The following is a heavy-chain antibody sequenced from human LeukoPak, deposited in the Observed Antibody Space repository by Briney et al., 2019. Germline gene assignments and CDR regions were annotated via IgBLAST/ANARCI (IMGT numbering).Heavy chain of an antibody. V-gene: IGHV3-7*01. CDR1: GFTFSSYW. D-gene: IGHD3-22*01. Sequence: GGSLRLSCAASGFTFSSYWMSWVRQAPGKGLEWVANIKQDGSEKYYVDSVKGRFTISRDNAKNSLYLQMNSLRAEDTAVYYCAGSDTIGYLPREWDYWYFDLWGRGTLVTVSS. CDR2: IKQDGSEK. J-gene: IGHJ2*01. CDR3: AGSDTIGYLPREWDYWYFDL.